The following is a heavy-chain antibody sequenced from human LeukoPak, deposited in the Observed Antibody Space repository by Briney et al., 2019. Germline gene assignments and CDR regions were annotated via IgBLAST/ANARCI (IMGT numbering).Heavy chain of an antibody. Sequence: SGGSLRLSCAASGVTVSSNYMRWVRPAPGKGLEWVSVIYSGGTTYYADSVKGRFTISRDSSKNTLYLQMNSLRAQTTAAYYCARLTMVLAFDIRGQGTIVTVSS. D-gene: IGHD4/OR15-4a*01. CDR1: GVTVSSNY. V-gene: IGHV3-53*01. J-gene: IGHJ3*02. CDR2: IYSGGTT. CDR3: ARLTMVLAFDI.